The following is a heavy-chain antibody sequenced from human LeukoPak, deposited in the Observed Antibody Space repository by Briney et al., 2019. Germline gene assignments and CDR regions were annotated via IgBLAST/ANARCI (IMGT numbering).Heavy chain of an antibody. CDR1: GFTVSSNY. Sequence: GGSLRLSCAASGFTVSSNYMSWVRQAPGKGLEYVSAISSNGGSTYYANSVKGRSTISRDNSKNTLYLQTGSLRAEDMAVYYCARGGYGASTPYYMDVWGKGTTVTVSS. CDR3: ARGGYGASTPYYMDV. CDR2: ISSNGGST. D-gene: IGHD1-26*01. V-gene: IGHV3-64*01. J-gene: IGHJ6*03.